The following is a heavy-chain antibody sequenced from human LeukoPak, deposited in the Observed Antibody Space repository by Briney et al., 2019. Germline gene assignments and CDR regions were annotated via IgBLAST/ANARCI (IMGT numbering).Heavy chain of an antibody. CDR2: IYYSGST. J-gene: IGHJ5*02. D-gene: IGHD1-26*01. V-gene: IGHV4-59*01. Sequence: SGTLSLTCTVSGGSISSYYWSWIRQPPGKGLEWIGYIYYSGSTNYNPSLKSRVTISVDTSKNQFSLKLSSVTAADTAVYYCARTRIVGATIWFDPWGQGTLVTVSS. CDR3: ARTRIVGATIWFDP. CDR1: GGSISSYY.